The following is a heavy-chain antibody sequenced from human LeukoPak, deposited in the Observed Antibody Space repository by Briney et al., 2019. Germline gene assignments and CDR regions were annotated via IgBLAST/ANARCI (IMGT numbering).Heavy chain of an antibody. CDR1: GYPFTIYG. CDR2: ISSYNGDT. Sequence: ASVKVSCKASGYPFTIYGFTWVRQAPGQGLEWMGRISSYNGDTNYAQNLQGRVTMTTDTSTSTAYMGLRSLTSDDTAIYYCARDRGPSGSYYFDYWGQGTLVTVSS. V-gene: IGHV1-18*01. J-gene: IGHJ4*02. D-gene: IGHD1-26*01. CDR3: ARDRGPSGSYYFDY.